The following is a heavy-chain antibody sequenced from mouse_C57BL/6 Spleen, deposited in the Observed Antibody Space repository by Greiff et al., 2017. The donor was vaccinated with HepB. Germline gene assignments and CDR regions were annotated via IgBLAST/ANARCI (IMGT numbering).Heavy chain of an antibody. CDR2: ISDGGSYT. CDR1: GFTFSSYA. V-gene: IGHV5-4*01. Sequence: EVQLVESGGGLVKPGGSLKLSCAASGFTFSSYAMSWVRQTPEKRLEWVATISDGGSYTYYPDNVKGRFTISRDNAKNNLYLQMSHLKSEDTAMYYCAREWLSYWGQGTLVTVSA. J-gene: IGHJ3*01. CDR3: AREWLSY.